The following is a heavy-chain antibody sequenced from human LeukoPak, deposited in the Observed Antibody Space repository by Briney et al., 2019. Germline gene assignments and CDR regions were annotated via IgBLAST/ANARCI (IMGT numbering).Heavy chain of an antibody. CDR2: ISDTGKT. CDR3: ATGYYEPFAT. CDR1: GASLSSYY. V-gene: IGHV4-59*01. Sequence: SETLSLPFRVSGASLSSYYWDWLRPSPGKGLEWIGYISDTGKTDSNPSLKSRVTISLGTSKTQFSLRLRSVTAADSAVYYCATGYYEPFATWGPGILVTVSS. D-gene: IGHD1-26*01. J-gene: IGHJ5*02.